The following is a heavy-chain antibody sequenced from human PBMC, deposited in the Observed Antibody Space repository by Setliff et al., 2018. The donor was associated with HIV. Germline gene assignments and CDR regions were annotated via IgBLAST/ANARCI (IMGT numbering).Heavy chain of an antibody. CDR2: IKWSTNRI. Sequence: SLRLSCATSGFTFDDYALHWVRQAPGKGLEWVSGIKWSTNRIRYVDSVKGRFTISRDNAKNSLYLQMNSLRVEDTAVYYCARPFDQWGQGALVTVSS. J-gene: IGHJ4*02. V-gene: IGHV3-9*01. CDR3: ARPFDQ. CDR1: GFTFDDYA. D-gene: IGHD6-25*01.